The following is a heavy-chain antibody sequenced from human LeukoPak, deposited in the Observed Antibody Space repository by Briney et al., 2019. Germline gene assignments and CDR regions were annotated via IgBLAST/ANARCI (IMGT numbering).Heavy chain of an antibody. CDR1: GGSFSGYY. D-gene: IGHD3-16*01. V-gene: IGHV4-34*01. J-gene: IGHJ6*03. Sequence: SETLSLTCAAYGGSFSGYYWSWIRQPPGKGLGWIGEINHSGSTNYNPSLKSRVTISVDTSKNQFSLKLSSVTAADTAVYYCARRPSSRGSYDYVWGTLYYYYYYYMDVWGKGTTVTVSS. CDR3: ARRPSSRGSYDYVWGTLYYYYYYYMDV. CDR2: INHSGST.